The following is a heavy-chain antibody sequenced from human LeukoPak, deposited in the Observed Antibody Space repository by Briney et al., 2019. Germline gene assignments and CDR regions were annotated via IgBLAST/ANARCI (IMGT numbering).Heavy chain of an antibody. V-gene: IGHV3-30*18. CDR2: ISYDGSNK. CDR1: GFTFSSYG. CDR3: AKEISDIVATILNYYYGMDV. D-gene: IGHD5-12*01. J-gene: IGHJ6*02. Sequence: QPGRSLRLSCAASGFTFSSYGMHWVRQAPGKGLEWVAVISYDGSNKYYADSVKGRFTISRDNSKNTLYLQMNSLRAEDTAVYYCAKEISDIVATILNYYYGMDVWGQGTTVTVSS.